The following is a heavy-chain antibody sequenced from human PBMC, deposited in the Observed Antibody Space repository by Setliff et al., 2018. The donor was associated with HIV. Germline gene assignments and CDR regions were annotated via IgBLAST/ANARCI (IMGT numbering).Heavy chain of an antibody. CDR2: INHSGKT. Sequence: KTSETLSLTCAVYGGSFSGYYWTWIRQPPGKGLEWIGDINHSGKTNYNRSLKSRVTISLDTSKNQFSLRLTSVTAADTAVYYCARVRSYGSAYDAFDVWGPGTMVTVSS. D-gene: IGHD3-10*01. J-gene: IGHJ3*01. V-gene: IGHV4-34*01. CDR3: ARVRSYGSAYDAFDV. CDR1: GGSFSGYY.